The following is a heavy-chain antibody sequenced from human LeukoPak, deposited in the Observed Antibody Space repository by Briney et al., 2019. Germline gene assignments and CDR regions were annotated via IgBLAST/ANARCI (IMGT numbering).Heavy chain of an antibody. D-gene: IGHD4-23*01. V-gene: IGHV3-49*04. CDR2: IRSKAYGGTT. Sequence: TGGSLRLSCTTSGFTFGDYAMSWVRQAPGKGLEWVGFIRSKAYGGTTDYAASVKGRFTISRDISKNTLYLQMSSLRAEDTAVYYCARRAGGYSHPYDYWGQGVLVTVSS. CDR3: ARRAGGYSHPYDY. CDR1: GFTFGDYA. J-gene: IGHJ4*02.